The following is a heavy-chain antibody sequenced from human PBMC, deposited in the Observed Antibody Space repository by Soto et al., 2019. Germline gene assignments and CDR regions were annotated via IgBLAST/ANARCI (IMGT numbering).Heavy chain of an antibody. CDR2: IYYSGST. Sequence: PWETLSLTCTVSGGSISSGGYYWSWIRQHPGKGLEWIGYIYYSGSTYYNPSLKSRVTISVDTSKNQFSLKLSSVTAADTAVYYCARAVYGGNSIDYWGQGTLVTVS. J-gene: IGHJ4*02. V-gene: IGHV4-31*03. CDR1: GGSISSGGYY. CDR3: ARAVYGGNSIDY. D-gene: IGHD4-17*01.